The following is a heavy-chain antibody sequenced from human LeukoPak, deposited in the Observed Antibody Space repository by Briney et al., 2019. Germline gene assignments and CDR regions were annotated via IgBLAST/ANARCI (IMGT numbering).Heavy chain of an antibody. CDR3: ARDGFGTGSN. D-gene: IGHD3-16*01. CDR2: IKQDGSEK. J-gene: IGHJ4*02. Sequence: GGSPRLSCAASGLTFSNYWMDWVRQAPGKGLEWVANIKQDGSEKNYVDSVKGRFIISRDNAKNSLYLQMNTLRADDTAVYYCARDGFGTGSNWGQGTLVTISS. CDR1: GLTFSNYW. V-gene: IGHV3-7*03.